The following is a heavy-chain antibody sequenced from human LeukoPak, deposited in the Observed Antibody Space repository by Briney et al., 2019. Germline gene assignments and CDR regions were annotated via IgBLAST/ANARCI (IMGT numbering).Heavy chain of an antibody. CDR2: IYYSGST. Sequence: SETLSLTCTVSGGSISSYYWSWIRQPPGKGLEWIGYIYYSGSTNYNPSLKSRVTISVDTSKNQFSLKLSSVTAADTAVYYCARGVPAEDWFDPRGQGTLVTVSS. J-gene: IGHJ5*02. CDR3: ARGVPAEDWFDP. D-gene: IGHD2-2*01. V-gene: IGHV4-59*01. CDR1: GGSISSYY.